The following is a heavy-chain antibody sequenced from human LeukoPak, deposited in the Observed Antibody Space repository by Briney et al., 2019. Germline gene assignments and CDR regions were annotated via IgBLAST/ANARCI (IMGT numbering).Heavy chain of an antibody. V-gene: IGHV4-39*07. CDR1: GGSISSSSYY. Sequence: SETLSLTCTVSGGSISSSSYYWGWIRQPPGKGLEWIGSIYYSGSTYYNPSLKSRVTISVDTSKNQFSLKLSSVTAADTAVYYCARSAAYYYYMDVWGKGTTVTVSS. D-gene: IGHD6-13*01. J-gene: IGHJ6*03. CDR3: ARSAAYYYYMDV. CDR2: IYYSGST.